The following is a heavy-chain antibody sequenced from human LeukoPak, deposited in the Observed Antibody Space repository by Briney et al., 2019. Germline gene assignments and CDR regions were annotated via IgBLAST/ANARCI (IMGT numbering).Heavy chain of an antibody. V-gene: IGHV1-8*01. CDR1: GYTFTSSD. D-gene: IGHD5-24*01. CDR3: ARDNYPYDMDV. Sequence: ASVKLSCNASGYTFTSSDNNWVRHATGQGLEGIGWMNPNSGNRVYAQKFQGRVTMTRNTSIRTAYMELSSLRSEDTAVYYCARDNYPYDMDVWGQGTTVTVSS. CDR2: MNPNSGNR. J-gene: IGHJ6*02.